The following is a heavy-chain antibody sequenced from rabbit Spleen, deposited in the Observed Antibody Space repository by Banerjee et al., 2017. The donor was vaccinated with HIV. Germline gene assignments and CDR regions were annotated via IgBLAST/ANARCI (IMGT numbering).Heavy chain of an antibody. V-gene: IGHV1S40*01. D-gene: IGHD1-1*01. Sequence: QSLEESGGDLGKPGASLTLTCTASGVSFSYSSYMCWVRQAPGKGLEWVACIDAGSSGFPYFANWAKGRFTVSKTSSTTVTLQMTRLTAADTATYFCARDTSSSFSSYGMDLWGPGTLVTVS. CDR3: ARDTSSSFSSYGMDL. CDR1: GVSFSYSSY. J-gene: IGHJ6*01. CDR2: IDAGSSGFP.